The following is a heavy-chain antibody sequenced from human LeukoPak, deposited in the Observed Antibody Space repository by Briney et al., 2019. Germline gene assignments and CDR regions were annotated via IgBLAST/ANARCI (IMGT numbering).Heavy chain of an antibody. CDR2: ISSSNNYI. CDR3: ARRSPNYYFDY. Sequence: GGSLRLSCAASGFTFSNYNMNWVRQAPGKGLEWVSSISSSNNYIYYADSVKGRFTIPRDNAKNSLYLQMNSLRAEDTAVYYCARRSPNYYFDYWGQGTPVTVSS. CDR1: GFTFSNYN. J-gene: IGHJ4*02. V-gene: IGHV3-21*01.